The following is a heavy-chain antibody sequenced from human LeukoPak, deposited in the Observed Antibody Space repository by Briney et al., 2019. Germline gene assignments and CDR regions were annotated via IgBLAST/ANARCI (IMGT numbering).Heavy chain of an antibody. CDR2: IFYSGST. D-gene: IGHD4-11*01. CDR1: GGSIRSYY. J-gene: IGHJ6*03. CDR3: ARASVTYYYYYYMDV. Sequence: SETLSLTCTVSGGSIRSYYWSWIRQPPGKGLEWTGHIFYSGSTNYNPSLKSRVTISVDTSKNQFSLKLSSVTAADTAVYYCARASVTYYYYYYMDVWGKGTTVTVSS. V-gene: IGHV4-59*01.